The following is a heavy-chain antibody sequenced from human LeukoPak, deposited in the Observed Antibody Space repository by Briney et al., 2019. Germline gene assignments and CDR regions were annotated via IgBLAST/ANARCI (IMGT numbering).Heavy chain of an antibody. D-gene: IGHD6-13*01. Sequence: SSETLSLTCSVSGGSISSYYWSWIRHPPEKGLEWTGYIHYSGSTSYNPSLKIRVTMSVDTSKNQFSLKVSSVTAADTAVYYCARGGSSWYADYWGQGTLVTVSS. J-gene: IGHJ4*02. CDR3: ARGGSSWYADY. V-gene: IGHV4-59*01. CDR1: GGSISSYY. CDR2: IHYSGST.